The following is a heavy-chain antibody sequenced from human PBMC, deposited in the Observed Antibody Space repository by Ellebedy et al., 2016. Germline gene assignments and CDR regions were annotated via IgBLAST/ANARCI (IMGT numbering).Heavy chain of an antibody. CDR3: RQGHYADY. Sequence: GGSLRLXCAASGSTFSNFFMSWVRQSPGKGLEWVSTISAGSDNPRFADSVKGRFTVSRDNSRNTVYLRMNNLRVEDTGLYCCRQGHYADYWGQGALVTVSP. CDR2: ISAGSDNP. J-gene: IGHJ4*02. CDR1: GSTFSNFF. V-gene: IGHV3-23*01.